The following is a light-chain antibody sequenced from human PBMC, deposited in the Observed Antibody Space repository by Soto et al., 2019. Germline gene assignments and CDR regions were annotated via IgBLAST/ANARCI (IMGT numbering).Light chain of an antibody. V-gene: IGLV2-14*03. CDR3: SSYACSSTFV. Sequence: QSALTQPASVSGSPGQSITISCTGTSSDIGGYSYVSWYQQHPGKAPKLMIYDVTIRPSGISNRFSGSKSGNTASLTISGLQAEDEADYYCSSYACSSTFVFGTGTKVTVL. CDR1: SSDIGGYSY. J-gene: IGLJ1*01. CDR2: DVT.